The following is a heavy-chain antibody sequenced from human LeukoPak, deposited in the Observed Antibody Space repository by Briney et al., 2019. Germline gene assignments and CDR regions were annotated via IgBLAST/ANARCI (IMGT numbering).Heavy chain of an antibody. Sequence: SETLSLTCTVSGGTISSYYWSWIRQPPGRGLEWIGYIYYSGSTNYTPSLKSRVTISVDTSKNQFSLKLSSVTAADTAVYYCARHPRIPIFGVAPRGDWFDPWGQGTLVTVSS. D-gene: IGHD3-3*01. CDR3: ARHPRIPIFGVAPRGDWFDP. CDR2: IYYSGST. CDR1: GGTISSYY. V-gene: IGHV4-59*08. J-gene: IGHJ5*02.